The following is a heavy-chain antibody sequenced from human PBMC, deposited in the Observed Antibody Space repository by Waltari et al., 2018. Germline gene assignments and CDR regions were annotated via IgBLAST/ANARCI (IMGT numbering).Heavy chain of an antibody. V-gene: IGHV1-2*02. J-gene: IGHJ4*02. CDR2: IDPNNGGT. Sequence: QVQLVQSGAEVKKPGASVKVSCKASGYTFTDYYMHWVRQAPGQGLEWMGWIDPNNGGTIYAQKFHGRVTMTKDTSISTAYMELTRLTSDDTSVYYCAIDLDWLLRYFDWLFSFDYWGQGTLVTVSS. CDR1: GYTFTDYY. D-gene: IGHD3-9*01. CDR3: AIDLDWLLRYFDWLFSFDY.